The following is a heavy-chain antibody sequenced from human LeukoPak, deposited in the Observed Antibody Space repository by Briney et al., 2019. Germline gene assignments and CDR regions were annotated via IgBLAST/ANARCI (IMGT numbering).Heavy chain of an antibody. CDR1: GGSISSSSYY. CDR3: ARRKDDAFDI. Sequence: SETLSLTCTLSGGSISSSSYYWGWIRQPPGKGLEWIGSIYYSGSTYYTPSLKSRVTISVDTSKNQFSLKLSSVTAADTAVYYCARRKDDAFDIWGQGTMVTVSS. J-gene: IGHJ3*02. CDR2: IYYSGST. V-gene: IGHV4-39*01.